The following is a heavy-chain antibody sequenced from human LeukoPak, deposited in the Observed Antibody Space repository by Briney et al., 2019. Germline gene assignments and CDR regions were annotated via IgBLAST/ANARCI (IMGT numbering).Heavy chain of an antibody. CDR3: ARHPDTSSWYLRGWFDP. J-gene: IGHJ5*02. D-gene: IGHD6-13*01. CDR1: GGSISGYY. Sequence: PSETLSLTCIVSGGSISGYYWSWIRQPPGKGLEWIGYISYSGSTNYNPSLKSRLTISVDTSKNQLSLKVSSVTAADTAVYHCARHPDTSSWYLRGWFDPWGQGTLVTVSS. CDR2: ISYSGST. V-gene: IGHV4-59*01.